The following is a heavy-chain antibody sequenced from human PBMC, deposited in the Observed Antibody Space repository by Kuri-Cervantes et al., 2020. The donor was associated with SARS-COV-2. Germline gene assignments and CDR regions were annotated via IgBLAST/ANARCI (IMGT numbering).Heavy chain of an antibody. CDR2: IIPIFGTA. CDR1: GGTFSRYA. Sequence: SVKVSCKASGGTFSRYAISWVRQAPGQGLEWMGGIIPIFGTANYAQKFQGRVTITADESTSTAYMELSSLRSEDTAVYYCARVEEYGDSYYYYYGMDVWGQGTTVTVSS. J-gene: IGHJ6*02. V-gene: IGHV1-69*13. D-gene: IGHD4-17*01. CDR3: ARVEEYGDSYYYYYGMDV.